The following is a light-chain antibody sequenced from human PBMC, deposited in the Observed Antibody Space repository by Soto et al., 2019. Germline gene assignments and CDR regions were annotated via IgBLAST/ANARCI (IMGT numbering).Light chain of an antibody. CDR2: DVS. J-gene: IGLJ1*01. CDR1: SSDVGYYKY. CDR3: TSYGGNNNFV. Sequence: QSVLTQPPSASGSPGQSVTISCTGTSSDVGYYKYVSWYQQFPDKAPKVLIYDVSQRPSGVPDRFSGSKSGNTASLTISGLQPEDEADYYCTSYGGNNNFVFGSGTKLTVL. V-gene: IGLV2-8*01.